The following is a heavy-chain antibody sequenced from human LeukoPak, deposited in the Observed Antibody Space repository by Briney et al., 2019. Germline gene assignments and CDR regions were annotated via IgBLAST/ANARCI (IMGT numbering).Heavy chain of an antibody. CDR2: IYYSGST. CDR3: ARDRVAPLPCFDY. D-gene: IGHD5-12*01. CDR1: GGSISSSSYY. V-gene: IGHV4-39*07. Sequence: SETLSLTCTVSGGSISSSSYYWGWIRQPPGKGLEWIGSIYYSGSTYYNPSLKSRVTISVDTSKNQFSLKLSSVTAADTAVYYCARDRVAPLPCFDYWGQGTLVTVSS. J-gene: IGHJ4*02.